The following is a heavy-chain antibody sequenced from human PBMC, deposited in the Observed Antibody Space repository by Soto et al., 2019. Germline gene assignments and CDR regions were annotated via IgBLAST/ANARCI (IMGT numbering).Heavy chain of an antibody. CDR2: INSNGGST. D-gene: IGHD3-22*01. V-gene: IGHV3-64*01. Sequence: PGGSLRLSCAASGFTFSSYAMHWVRQAPGKGLKYVSTINSNGGSTYYANSVKGRFTISRDNSKNMLYLQMNSLKTDDSAVYYCTTYYYDSGDYYPHQSIDAFDIWGRGTMVTVSS. CDR1: GFTFSSYA. J-gene: IGHJ3*02. CDR3: TTYYYDSGDYYPHQSIDAFDI.